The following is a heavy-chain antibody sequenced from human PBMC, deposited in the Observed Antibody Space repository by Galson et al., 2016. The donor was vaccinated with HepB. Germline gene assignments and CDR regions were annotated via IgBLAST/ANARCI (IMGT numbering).Heavy chain of an antibody. CDR1: GVSIRSGSYY. Sequence: TLSLTCTVSGVSIRSGSYYWSWVRQPAGKGLEWIGHKYPGGSGNYSPSLKSRVTISVDTSKNQFPLHLSSVTAADTAVYYCAAEWMSVTGSNYFDLWGQGALVTVSS. CDR3: AAEWMSVTGSNYFDL. V-gene: IGHV4-61*09. CDR2: KYPGGSG. D-gene: IGHD4-11*01. J-gene: IGHJ5*02.